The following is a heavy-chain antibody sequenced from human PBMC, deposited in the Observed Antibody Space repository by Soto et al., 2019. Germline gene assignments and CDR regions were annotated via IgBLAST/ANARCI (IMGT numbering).Heavy chain of an antibody. CDR3: ARGRSLNGMDV. Sequence: SETLSLTCAVYGGSFSGYYWSWIRHPPGKVLEWIGEINHSGSTNYNPSLKSRVTISVDTSKNQFSLKLSSVTAADTAVYYCARGRSLNGMDVWGQGTTVTVSS. CDR2: INHSGST. J-gene: IGHJ6*02. CDR1: GGSFSGYY. V-gene: IGHV4-34*01.